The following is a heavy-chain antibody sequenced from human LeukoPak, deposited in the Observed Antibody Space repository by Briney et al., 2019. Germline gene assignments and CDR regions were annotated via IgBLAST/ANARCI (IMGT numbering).Heavy chain of an antibody. CDR2: ISGSGVNT. CDR1: GFTLRSYG. V-gene: IGHV3-23*01. J-gene: IGHJ6*03. Sequence: GGTLRLSCAASGFTLRSYGMSWVRQAPGKGLEWVSTISGSGVNTDYADSVKGRFTISRDNSKNTLYLQMNSLRAEDTAVYYCANLAPLYYMDVWGKGTTVTVSS. CDR3: ANLAPLYYMDV.